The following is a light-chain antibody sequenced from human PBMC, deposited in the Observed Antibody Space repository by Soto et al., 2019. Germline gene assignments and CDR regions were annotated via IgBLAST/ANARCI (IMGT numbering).Light chain of an antibody. CDR1: QSVSSY. CDR2: DAS. CDR3: QQRSNWYT. V-gene: IGKV3-11*01. Sequence: EIVLTQSPATLSLSPGERATLSCRASQSVSSYLAWYQQKPGQAPRLLIYDASSRATGIPARFSGSGSGTDFTLTISSPGPEDFPVYYCQQRSNWYTFGQGTKLEIK. J-gene: IGKJ2*01.